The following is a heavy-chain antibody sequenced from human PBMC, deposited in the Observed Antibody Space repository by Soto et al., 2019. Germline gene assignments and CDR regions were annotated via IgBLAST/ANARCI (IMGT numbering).Heavy chain of an antibody. CDR1: GFTFSSYA. D-gene: IGHD2-15*01. J-gene: IGHJ4*02. V-gene: IGHV3-23*01. CDR2: ISGSGGST. Sequence: EVQLLESGGGLVQPGGSLRLSCAASGFTFSSYAMSWVRQAPGKGLEWVSAISGSGGSTYYADSVKGRFTISGDNSKNTLYLQMNSVRAEDTAVYYCATQIVVVVAATPTGDSWGQGTLVTVSS. CDR3: ATQIVVVVAATPTGDS.